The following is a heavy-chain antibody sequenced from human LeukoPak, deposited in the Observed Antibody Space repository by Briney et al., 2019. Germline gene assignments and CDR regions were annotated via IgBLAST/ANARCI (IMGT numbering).Heavy chain of an antibody. D-gene: IGHD3-16*01. Sequence: PGRSLRLSCAASGFTFSSYAMHWVGQAPGKGLEWVAVISYDGSNKYYADSVKGRFTISRDNSKNTLYLQMNSLRAEDTAVYYCARDLQYDYVWGPYDYWGQGTLVTVSS. J-gene: IGHJ4*02. CDR1: GFTFSSYA. V-gene: IGHV3-30-3*01. CDR3: ARDLQYDYVWGPYDY. CDR2: ISYDGSNK.